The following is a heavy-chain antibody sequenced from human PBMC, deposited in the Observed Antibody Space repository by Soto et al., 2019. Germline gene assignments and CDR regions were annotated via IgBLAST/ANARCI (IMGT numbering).Heavy chain of an antibody. CDR3: AHRCYWFGGEDWFDP. CDR2: IYWNEDK. V-gene: IGHV2-5*01. J-gene: IGHJ5*02. Sequence: QITLKESGPTLVNPTQTLTLTCTFSGFSLSTGGVGVGWIRQPPGKALEWLAVIYWNEDKHFSPSLKSRLTIVKDTSKNQVVLTLTNVDPVDTATYYCAHRCYWFGGEDWFDPWGPGTLVTVSS. CDR1: GFSLSTGGVG. D-gene: IGHD3-10*01.